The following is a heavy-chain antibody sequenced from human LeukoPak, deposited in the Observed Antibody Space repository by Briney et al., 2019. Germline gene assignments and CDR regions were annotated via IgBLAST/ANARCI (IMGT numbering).Heavy chain of an antibody. D-gene: IGHD4-17*01. CDR3: AREAGGGGSPDDYGDYSFDY. CDR1: GFVSSNY. J-gene: IGHJ4*02. Sequence: PGGSLRLSCTASGFVSSNYMSWVRQTPGKGLEWVSVIYSGGITYYADSVKGRFTISRDNSKNTLYLQMGSLRAEDMAVYYCAREAGGGGSPDDYGDYSFDYWGQGTLVTVSS. V-gene: IGHV3-66*01. CDR2: IYSGGIT.